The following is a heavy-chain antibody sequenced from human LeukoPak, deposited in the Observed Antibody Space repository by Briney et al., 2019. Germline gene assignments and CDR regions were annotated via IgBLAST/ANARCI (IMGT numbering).Heavy chain of an antibody. Sequence: WASVKVSCKASGYTLTDYNVHWVRQAPGQGLEWMGWINPNSGGTNSAQKFQGRVIMTRDTSITTAYMELTRLTSDDTAVYYCARRADAGNFLMDHWGQGTLVTVSS. D-gene: IGHD3-10*01. CDR3: ARRADAGNFLMDH. J-gene: IGHJ4*02. CDR1: GYTLTDYN. CDR2: INPNSGGT. V-gene: IGHV1-2*02.